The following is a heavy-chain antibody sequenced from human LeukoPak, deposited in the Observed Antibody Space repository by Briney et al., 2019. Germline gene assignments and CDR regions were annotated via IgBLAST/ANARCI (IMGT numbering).Heavy chain of an antibody. CDR3: AADFGPEYSSSSLIDY. D-gene: IGHD6-6*01. CDR1: GFTFTSSA. J-gene: IGHJ4*02. Sequence: SVKVSCKASGFTFTSSAVQWVRQARGQRLEWIGWIVVGSGNTNYAQKFQERVTITRDMSTSTAYMELSSLRSEDTAVYYCAADFGPEYSSSSLIDYWGQGTLVTVSS. V-gene: IGHV1-58*01. CDR2: IVVGSGNT.